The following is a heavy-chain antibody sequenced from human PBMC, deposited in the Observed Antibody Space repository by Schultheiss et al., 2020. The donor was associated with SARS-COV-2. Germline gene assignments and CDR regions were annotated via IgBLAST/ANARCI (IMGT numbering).Heavy chain of an antibody. J-gene: IGHJ4*02. V-gene: IGHV3-23*01. CDR3: ARGAEPPLRFLEWLLDY. CDR1: GFTFSRSV. D-gene: IGHD3-3*01. Sequence: GGSLRLSCAASGFTFSRSVMSWVRQAPGKGLEWVSAISDSDDNTYYADSVKGRFTISRDNSKNTLYLQMNSLRAEDTAVYYCARGAEPPLRFLEWLLDYWGQGTLVTVSS. CDR2: ISDSDDNT.